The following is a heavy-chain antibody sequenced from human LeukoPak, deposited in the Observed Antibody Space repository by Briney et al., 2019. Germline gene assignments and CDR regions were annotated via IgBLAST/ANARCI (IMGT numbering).Heavy chain of an antibody. Sequence: QLGGSLRLSCAASGFTFSSYAMNWIRQAPGRGLEWVSGISAGGDNAHYADSVKGRFTISRDNSKNTLYLQMNSLRAEDTAAYYCAKDTRAGGWGQGTLVTVSS. CDR2: ISAGGDNA. V-gene: IGHV3-23*01. CDR3: AKDTRAGG. J-gene: IGHJ4*02. D-gene: IGHD1-26*01. CDR1: GFTFSSYA.